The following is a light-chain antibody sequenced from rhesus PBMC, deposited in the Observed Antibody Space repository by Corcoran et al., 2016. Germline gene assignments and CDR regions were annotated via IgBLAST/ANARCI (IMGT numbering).Light chain of an antibody. CDR3: QQYNTSPT. Sequence: DIQMTQSPSSLSASVGDRVTITCRASQGINNYLIWYQQKPGKAPKPLISLASSLETWVPSRFSGIRSGTDYTLTISSLPPEDIATYYCQQYNTSPTFGGGTKVELK. CDR2: LAS. J-gene: IGKJ4*01. V-gene: IGKV1-66*01. CDR1: QGINNY.